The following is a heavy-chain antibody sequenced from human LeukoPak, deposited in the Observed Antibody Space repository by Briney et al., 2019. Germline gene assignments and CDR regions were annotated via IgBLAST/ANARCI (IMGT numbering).Heavy chain of an antibody. CDR3: ASSTTVTNYYFDY. V-gene: IGHV1-46*01. J-gene: IGHJ4*02. D-gene: IGHD4-17*01. Sequence: WASVKVSCKASGYTFTSYYMHWVRQPPGQGLEWMGIINPSGGSTSYAQKFQGRVTMTRDMSTRTVYMELSSLRSEDTAVYYCASSTTVTNYYFDYWGQGTLVTVSS. CDR2: INPSGGST. CDR1: GYTFTSYY.